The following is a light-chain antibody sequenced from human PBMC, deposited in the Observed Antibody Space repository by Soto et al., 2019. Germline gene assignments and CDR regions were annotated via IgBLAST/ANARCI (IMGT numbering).Light chain of an antibody. CDR1: QSISSY. Sequence: EIVLTQSPATLSLSPGERATLSCTASQSISSYLAWYQQKPGRAPRLLIYDASNRATGIPARFSGSGSGTDFTLTISNLEPEDVGVYYCQQRRNWPPYTFGQGTKLEIK. J-gene: IGKJ2*01. CDR3: QQRRNWPPYT. CDR2: DAS. V-gene: IGKV3-11*01.